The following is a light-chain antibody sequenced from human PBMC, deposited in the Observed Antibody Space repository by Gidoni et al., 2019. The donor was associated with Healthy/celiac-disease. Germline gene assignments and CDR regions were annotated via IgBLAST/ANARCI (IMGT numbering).Light chain of an antibody. V-gene: IGKV3-15*01. CDR3: QQYNTWPPLT. Sequence: EIVMPQSPATLSVSPGERATLSCRASQRVSSNLAWYQQKPGQAPRLLIYGASTRATGIPARFSGSGSGTEFTLTISSLQSEDCAVYYCQQYNTWPPLTFXGXTKVEIK. CDR1: QRVSSN. CDR2: GAS. J-gene: IGKJ4*01.